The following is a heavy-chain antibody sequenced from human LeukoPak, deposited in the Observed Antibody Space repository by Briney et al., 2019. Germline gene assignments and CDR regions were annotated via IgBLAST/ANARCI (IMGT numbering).Heavy chain of an antibody. J-gene: IGHJ5*02. CDR2: IYYSGST. CDR1: GRSTSSGGSY. Sequence: TLSLTRTLSGRSTSSGGSYWSRIRQHPGKGLEWIGYIYYSGSTYYNPSLKSRVTISVDTSKNQFSLKLSSVTAADTAVYSCARVPDYSNKNWFDPWGQGTLVTVSS. CDR3: ARVPDYSNKNWFDP. D-gene: IGHD4-11*01. V-gene: IGHV4-31*03.